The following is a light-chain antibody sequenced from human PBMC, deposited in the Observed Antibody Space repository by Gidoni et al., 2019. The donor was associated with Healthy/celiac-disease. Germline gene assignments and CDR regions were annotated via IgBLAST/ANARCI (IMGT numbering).Light chain of an antibody. J-gene: IGKJ3*01. CDR2: DAS. CDR1: QSVSSY. CDR3: QQRGNT. V-gene: IGKV3-11*01. Sequence: EIVLTQSPATLSLSPGERATLSCRASQSVSSYLAWYQQKPGQAPRLLIYDASNRATGIPARFSGSGSGTDFTLTISSLEPEDFAVYYCQQRGNTFGPGTKVDIK.